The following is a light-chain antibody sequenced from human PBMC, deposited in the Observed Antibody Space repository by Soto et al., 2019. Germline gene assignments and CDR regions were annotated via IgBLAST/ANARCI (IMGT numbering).Light chain of an antibody. Sequence: QSVLTQPPSASGSPGQSVTISCTGTSSDVGGYNYVSWYQQHPGKAPKLMIDDVNKRPPGVPDRFSGSKSGNTASLTGSGPQCEDEVDYCSSSYAGSNGVVFGGGTKLTVL. J-gene: IGLJ2*01. CDR1: SSDVGGYNY. V-gene: IGLV2-8*01. CDR2: DVN. CDR3: SSYAGSNGVV.